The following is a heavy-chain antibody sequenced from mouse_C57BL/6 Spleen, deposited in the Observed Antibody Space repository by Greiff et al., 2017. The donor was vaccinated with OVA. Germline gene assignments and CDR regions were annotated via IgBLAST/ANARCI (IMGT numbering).Heavy chain of an antibody. CDR1: GFTFSSYA. D-gene: IGHD2-5*01. CDR3: ARESSNYFFFDY. V-gene: IGHV5-4*01. CDR2: ISDGGSYT. Sequence: DVKLVESGGGLVKPGGSLKLSCAASGFTFSSYAMSWVRQTPEKRLEWVATISDGGSYTYYPDNVKGRFTISRDNAKNNLYLQMSHLKSEDTAMYYCARESSNYFFFDYWGQGTTLTVSS. J-gene: IGHJ2*01.